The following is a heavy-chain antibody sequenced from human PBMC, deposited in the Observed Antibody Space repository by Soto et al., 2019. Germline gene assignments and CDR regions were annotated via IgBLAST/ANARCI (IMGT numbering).Heavy chain of an antibody. CDR1: GFTFSNTW. CDR3: TAYAGWITD. Sequence: PGGSLRLSCAASGFTFSNTWMNWVRQAPGKGLEWVGRIETKTDGGTADYAAPVKGRFTISRDDSKNTLYLHMNSLKTEDTAVYYCTAYAGWITDWRQGTLVTVSS. CDR2: IETKTDGGTA. D-gene: IGHD6-19*01. J-gene: IGHJ4*02. V-gene: IGHV3-15*04.